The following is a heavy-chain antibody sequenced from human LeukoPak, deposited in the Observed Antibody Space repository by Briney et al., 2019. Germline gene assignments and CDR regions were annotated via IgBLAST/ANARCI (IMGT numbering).Heavy chain of an antibody. Sequence: GGSLRLSCVASGFTFSSYGMHWVRQAPGKGLEWVAFLRCNGNNKYYADSVKGRFTISRDNSKNTLYLQMNSLRAEDTAIYYCAKIGGSVVYWGQGTLVTVSS. CDR3: AKIGGSVVY. CDR2: LRCNGNNK. J-gene: IGHJ4*02. D-gene: IGHD2-15*01. CDR1: GFTFSSYG. V-gene: IGHV3-30*02.